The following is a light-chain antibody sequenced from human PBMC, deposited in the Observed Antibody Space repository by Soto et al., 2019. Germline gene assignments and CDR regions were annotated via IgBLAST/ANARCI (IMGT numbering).Light chain of an antibody. CDR1: SSDVGGYNY. CDR2: GVT. J-gene: IGLJ1*01. Sequence: QSALTQPRSVSGSPGQSVTISCTGTSSDVGGYNYVSWYQQHPGKAPKLMIYGVTTRPSGVPDRFSGSKSGNTASLTISGLQAEDEDDYYCSSHAGSSVVFGTGTKVTVL. CDR3: SSHAGSSVV. V-gene: IGLV2-11*01.